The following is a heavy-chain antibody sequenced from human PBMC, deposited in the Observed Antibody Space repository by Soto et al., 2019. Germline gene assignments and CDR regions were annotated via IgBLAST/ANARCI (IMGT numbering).Heavy chain of an antibody. Sequence: SETLSLTCTVSGDSINNYYWNWIRQPPGKGLEWIVYYYYSGTNYNPSLKSRVTISVDTAKNQFSLKLSSVTAADTAVYYCASRGRRSLYAYCGQRTLVTVSS. J-gene: IGHJ4*02. D-gene: IGHD6-13*01. CDR1: GDSINNYY. CDR2: YYYSGT. CDR3: ASRGRRSLYAY. V-gene: IGHV4-59*08.